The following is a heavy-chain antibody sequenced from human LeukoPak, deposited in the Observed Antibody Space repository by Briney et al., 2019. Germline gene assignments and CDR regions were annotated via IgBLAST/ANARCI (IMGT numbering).Heavy chain of an antibody. J-gene: IGHJ6*02. CDR1: GGSFSGYY. D-gene: IGHD3-3*01. Sequence: SETLSLTCAVYGGSFSGYYWSWIRQPPGKGLEWIGEINHSGSTNYNPSLKSRVTISVDTSKNQFSLKLSSVTAADTAVYYCARGLLRPYYYYGMDVWGQGTTATVSS. CDR2: INHSGST. V-gene: IGHV4-34*01. CDR3: ARGLLRPYYYYGMDV.